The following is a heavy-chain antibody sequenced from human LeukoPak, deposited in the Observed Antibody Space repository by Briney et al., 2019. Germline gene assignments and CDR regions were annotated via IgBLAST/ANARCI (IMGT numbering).Heavy chain of an antibody. J-gene: IGHJ4*02. Sequence: GGSLRLSCAASGFTFDDYAMHWVRQAPGKGLEWVSGISWNSGSIGYADSVKGRFTISRDNAKNSLYLQMNSLRVEDKAVYYCARDDYDSGTRLFDYWGQGTLVTVSS. CDR3: ARDDYDSGTRLFDY. V-gene: IGHV3-9*01. CDR2: ISWNSGSI. D-gene: IGHD3-10*01. CDR1: GFTFDDYA.